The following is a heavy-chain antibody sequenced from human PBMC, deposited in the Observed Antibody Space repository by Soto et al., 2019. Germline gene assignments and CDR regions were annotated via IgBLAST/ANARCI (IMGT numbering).Heavy chain of an antibody. J-gene: IGHJ6*03. D-gene: IGHD1-7*01. CDR1: GGSISSYY. CDR2: IYYSGST. CDR3: ARGGTKTKLGHWYYYYYMDV. Sequence: QVQLQESGPGLVKPSETLSLTCTVSGGSISSYYWSWIRQPPGKGLEWIGYIYYSGSTNYNPSLKSRVTISVDTSKNQFSLKLSSVTAADTAVYYCARGGTKTKLGHWYYYYYMDVWGKGTTVTVSS. V-gene: IGHV4-59*01.